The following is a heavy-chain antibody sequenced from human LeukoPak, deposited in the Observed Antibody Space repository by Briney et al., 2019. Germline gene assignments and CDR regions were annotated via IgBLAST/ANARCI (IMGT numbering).Heavy chain of an antibody. J-gene: IGHJ3*02. D-gene: IGHD7-27*01. Sequence: GGSLRLSCAASGFTFSSYNINWVRQAPGKGLEWVSYISSSSSTIYYADSVKGRFTISRDNAKNSLYLQMNSLRAEDTAVYYCARKMGTLGHAFDIWGQGTMVTVSS. CDR3: ARKMGTLGHAFDI. CDR1: GFTFSSYN. CDR2: ISSSSSTI. V-gene: IGHV3-48*04.